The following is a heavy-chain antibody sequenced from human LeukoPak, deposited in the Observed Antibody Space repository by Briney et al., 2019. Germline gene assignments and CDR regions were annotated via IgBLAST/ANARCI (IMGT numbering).Heavy chain of an antibody. D-gene: IGHD6-13*01. J-gene: IGHJ6*03. Sequence: GASVKVSCKASGYTFTGYYMHWVRQAPGQGLEWMGWINPNSGGTNYAQKFQGRVTMTRDTSISTAYMELSRLRSDDTAVYYCASTPRYSSSWGDYYYYYMDVWGKGTTVTVSS. CDR3: ASTPRYSSSWGDYYYYYMDV. V-gene: IGHV1-2*02. CDR1: GYTFTGYY. CDR2: INPNSGGT.